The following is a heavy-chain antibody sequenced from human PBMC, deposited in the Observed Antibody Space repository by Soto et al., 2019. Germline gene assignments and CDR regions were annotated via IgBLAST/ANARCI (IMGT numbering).Heavy chain of an antibody. D-gene: IGHD3-10*01. CDR1: GFTFSSYS. Sequence: HPGGSLRLSCAASGFTFSSYSMNWVRQAPGKGLEWVSYISSSSSTIYYADSVKGRFTISRDNAKNSLYLQMNSLRDEDTAVYYCARDSLLLLWFGELGAFDIWGQGTMVTVS. CDR3: ARDSLLLLWFGELGAFDI. V-gene: IGHV3-48*02. CDR2: ISSSSSTI. J-gene: IGHJ3*02.